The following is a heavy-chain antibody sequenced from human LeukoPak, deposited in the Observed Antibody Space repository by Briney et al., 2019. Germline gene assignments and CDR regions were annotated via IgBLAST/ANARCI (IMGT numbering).Heavy chain of an antibody. D-gene: IGHD1-26*01. CDR1: GGSISSSTYY. Sequence: AETLSLTCTVSGGSISSSTYYWGWIRQPPGKGLEWIGSIYYSGSSSYNPSLKSRVTISVDTSKNQFSLKLDSVTAADTAVNYCPRNAADSGTSYFDYWGQGTLVTVSS. V-gene: IGHV4-39*01. J-gene: IGHJ4*02. CDR3: PRNAADSGTSYFDY. CDR2: IYYSGSS.